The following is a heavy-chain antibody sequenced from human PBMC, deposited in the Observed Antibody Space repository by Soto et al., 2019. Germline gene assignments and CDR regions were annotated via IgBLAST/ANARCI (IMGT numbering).Heavy chain of an antibody. CDR3: AKSDYYDSSGYYGLRPGLLYGMDV. Sequence: PGGSLRLSCGSSGFTFRSFGMYWVRQAPGKGLEWVSAISGSGGSTYYADSVKGRFTISRDNSKNTLYLQMNSLRAEDTAVYYCAKSDYYDSSGYYGLRPGLLYGMDVWGQGTTVTVSS. J-gene: IGHJ6*02. D-gene: IGHD3-22*01. V-gene: IGHV3-23*01. CDR2: ISGSGGST. CDR1: GFTFRSFG.